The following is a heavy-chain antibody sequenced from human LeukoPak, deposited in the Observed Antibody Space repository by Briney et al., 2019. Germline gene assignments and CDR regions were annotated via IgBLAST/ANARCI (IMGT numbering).Heavy chain of an antibody. D-gene: IGHD2-2*02. CDR2: INHSGST. Sequence: SSETLSLTCAVYGGSCSGYYWSWIRQPPGKGLEWIGEINHSGSTNYNPSLKSRVTISVDTSKNQFSLKLSSVTAADTAVYYCARGPRYCSSTSCYIYYYYYGMDVWGQGTTVTVSS. CDR3: ARGPRYCSSTSCYIYYYYYGMDV. CDR1: GGSCSGYY. J-gene: IGHJ6*02. V-gene: IGHV4-34*01.